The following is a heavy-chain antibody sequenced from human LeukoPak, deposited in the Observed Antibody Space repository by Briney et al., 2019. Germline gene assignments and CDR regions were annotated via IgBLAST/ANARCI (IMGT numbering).Heavy chain of an antibody. V-gene: IGHV3-21*01. CDR1: GFTFSSYS. CDR3: ARDVVDTAMVPDAFDI. D-gene: IGHD5-18*01. CDR2: ISSSSSYI. Sequence: PGGSLRLSCAASGFTFSSYSMNWVRQAPGKGLEWVSSISSSSSYIYYADSVKGRFTISRDNAKNSLYLQMNSLRAEDTAMYYCARDVVDTAMVPDAFDIWGQGTMVTVSS. J-gene: IGHJ3*02.